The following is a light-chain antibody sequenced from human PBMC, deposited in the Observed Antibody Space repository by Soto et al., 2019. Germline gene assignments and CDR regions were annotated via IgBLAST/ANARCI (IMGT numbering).Light chain of an antibody. CDR3: MQTLQTPLT. V-gene: IGKV2-28*01. CDR2: LGS. Sequence: DIVMTQSPLSLHVTPGEPASISCRSSQSLLHSNGYNCLDWYLQKPGQSPQLLIYLGSNRASGVPDRFSGSGSGTDFTLQISRVEAEDVGVYYCMQTLQTPLTFGQGTKVEI. J-gene: IGKJ1*01. CDR1: QSLLHSNGYNC.